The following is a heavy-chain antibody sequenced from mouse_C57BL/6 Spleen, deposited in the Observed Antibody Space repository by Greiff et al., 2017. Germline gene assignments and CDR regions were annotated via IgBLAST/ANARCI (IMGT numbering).Heavy chain of an antibody. Sequence: EVMLVESGGDLVKPGGSLKLSCAASGFTFSSYGMSWVRQTPDKRLAWVATISSGGSYTYYPDSVKGRFTISRDTAKKTLYLQMSSLKSEETAMYYCVRHGGGAMDYWGQETSETASS. CDR1: GFTFSSYG. V-gene: IGHV5-6*01. CDR2: ISSGGSYT. J-gene: IGHJ4*01. CDR3: VRHGGGAMDY.